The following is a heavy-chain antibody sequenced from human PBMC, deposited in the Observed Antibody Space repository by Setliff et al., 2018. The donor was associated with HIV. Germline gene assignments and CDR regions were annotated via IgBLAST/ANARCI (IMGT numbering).Heavy chain of an antibody. CDR2: ITPLLGTT. Sequence: SVKVSCKASGGTFSSYGITWVRQAPGQGLEWMGGITPLLGTTNYAQRFQSRVTLTTDESTNTVFMDPVDTATYYCAQLKATHGSLAWGQGTLVTVSS. V-gene: IGHV1-69*05. J-gene: IGHJ5*02. CDR1: GGTFSSYG. D-gene: IGHD5-18*01. CDR3: THGSLA.